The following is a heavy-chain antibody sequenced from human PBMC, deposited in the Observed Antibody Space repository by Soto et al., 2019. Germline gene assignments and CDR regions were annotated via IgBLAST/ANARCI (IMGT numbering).Heavy chain of an antibody. CDR2: ISPMFGAA. CDR1: GGTFNTYA. J-gene: IGHJ4*02. V-gene: IGHV1-69*19. Sequence: QVQLVQSGAEMKKPGSSVKVSCQSSGGTFNTYAMNWVRQAPGQGPEWMGDISPMFGAANYAPKFQGRVTITADESTGTSYMQLSSLTSEDTALYFCAREGQVHTPDFVYWGQGTLVTVSS. CDR3: AREGQVHTPDFVY. D-gene: IGHD3-10*01.